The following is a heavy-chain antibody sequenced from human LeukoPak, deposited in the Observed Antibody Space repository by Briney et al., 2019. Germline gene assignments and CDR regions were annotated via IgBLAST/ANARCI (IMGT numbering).Heavy chain of an antibody. V-gene: IGHV3-30*02. CDR2: IRYDGSNK. CDR1: GFTFSSYS. CDR3: AKGDGSYSDY. Sequence: GGSLRLSCAASGFTFSSYSMHWVRQAPGKGLEWVAFIRYDGSNKYYADSVRGRFTISRDNSKNTLYLQMNSLRAEDTAVYYCAKGDGSYSDYWGQGTLVTVSS. D-gene: IGHD1-26*01. J-gene: IGHJ4*02.